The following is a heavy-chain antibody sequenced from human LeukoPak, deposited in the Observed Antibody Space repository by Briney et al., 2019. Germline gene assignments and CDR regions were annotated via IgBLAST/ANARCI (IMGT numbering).Heavy chain of an antibody. CDR1: GFTFSSYE. D-gene: IGHD2-8*01. V-gene: IGHV3-48*03. CDR3: AKATVLMVYAIFLDY. Sequence: GGSLRLSCAASGFTFSSYEMHWVRQAPGKGLEWISYISSSDSTIYYADSVKGRFTISRDNSKNTLCLQMNSLRAEDTAVYYCAKATVLMVYAIFLDYWGQGTLVTVSS. CDR2: ISSSDSTI. J-gene: IGHJ4*02.